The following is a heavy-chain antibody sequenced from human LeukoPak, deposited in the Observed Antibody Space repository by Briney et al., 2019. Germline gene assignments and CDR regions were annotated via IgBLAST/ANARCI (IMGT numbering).Heavy chain of an antibody. J-gene: IGHJ4*02. Sequence: GGSLRLSCAASGLSFSTYWMTWVRQAPGKGLEWVANIKQDGSEKEYVDSVKGRFTISRDNSKNTLYLQMNSLRAEDTAVYYCAKGGYSSGWYLDYWGQGTLVTVSS. CDR1: GLSFSTYW. V-gene: IGHV3-7*01. CDR2: IKQDGSEK. D-gene: IGHD6-19*01. CDR3: AKGGYSSGWYLDY.